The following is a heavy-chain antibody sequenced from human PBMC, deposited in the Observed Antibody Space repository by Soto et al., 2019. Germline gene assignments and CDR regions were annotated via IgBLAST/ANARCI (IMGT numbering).Heavy chain of an antibody. CDR3: ARGWFGPDV. V-gene: IGHV3-7*04. J-gene: IGHJ6*04. CDR1: GSTFSSGG. Sequence: GGSLRLSCVVSGSTFSSGGMNWVRQAPGKGLEWVATINQDGSERNYVDSVKGRFTSSRDNAKNTVYLQMNSLRVEDTAVYYCARGWFGPDVWGKGTTVTVSS. CDR2: INQDGSER. D-gene: IGHD3-10*01.